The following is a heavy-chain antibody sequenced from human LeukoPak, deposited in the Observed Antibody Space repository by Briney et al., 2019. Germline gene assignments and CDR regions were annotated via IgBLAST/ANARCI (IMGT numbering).Heavy chain of an antibody. Sequence: GGSLRLSCAASGFTVSSNYMSWVRQVPGKGLVWVSRINPDGTSTNYADSVKGRFTMSRDNAKNTLYLQMNSLRAEDTAVYYCSRDTTGHDDYWGQGTLVTVSS. V-gene: IGHV3-74*01. CDR1: GFTVSSNY. CDR3: SRDTTGHDDY. J-gene: IGHJ4*02. D-gene: IGHD1-14*01. CDR2: INPDGTST.